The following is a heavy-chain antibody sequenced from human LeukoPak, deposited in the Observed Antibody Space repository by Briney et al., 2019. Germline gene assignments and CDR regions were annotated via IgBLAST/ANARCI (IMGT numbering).Heavy chain of an antibody. CDR3: ARGSNYVAYYYYYMDV. D-gene: IGHD4-11*01. V-gene: IGHV1-69*05. Sequence: ASVKVSCKASGGTSSSYAISWVRQAPGQGLEWMGGIIPIFGTANYAQKFQGRVTITTDESTSTAYMKLSSLRSEDTAVYYCARGSNYVAYYYYYMDVWGKGTTVTVSS. J-gene: IGHJ6*03. CDR1: GGTSSSYA. CDR2: IIPIFGTA.